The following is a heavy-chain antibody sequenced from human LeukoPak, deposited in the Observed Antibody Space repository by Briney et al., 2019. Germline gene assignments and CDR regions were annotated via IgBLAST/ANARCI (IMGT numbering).Heavy chain of an antibody. J-gene: IGHJ4*02. CDR3: ARHRSKWLQSSFDY. V-gene: IGHV4-39*01. CDR1: GGFINSSSYY. Sequence: SETLSLTCTVSGGFINSSSYYWGWIRQPPGKGLEWIGSIFYSGNTYDNPSLKSRVTISVDTSKNQFSLKLNSVTAADTAVCYCARHRSKWLQSSFDYWGQGTLVTVSS. CDR2: IFYSGNT. D-gene: IGHD5-24*01.